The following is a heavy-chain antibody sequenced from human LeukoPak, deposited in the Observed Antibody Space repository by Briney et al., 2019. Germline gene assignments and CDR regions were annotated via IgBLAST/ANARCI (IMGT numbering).Heavy chain of an antibody. Sequence: ASVKVSCKASGYTFTGYYMQWVRQAPGQGLEWMGWINPNSGGTNYAQKFQGRVTMTRDTSISTAYMELSRLRSDDTAVYYCARDNGRRAAESYFDYWGQGTLVTVSS. D-gene: IGHD2-15*01. V-gene: IGHV1-2*02. CDR2: INPNSGGT. CDR1: GYTFTGYY. J-gene: IGHJ4*02. CDR3: ARDNGRRAAESYFDY.